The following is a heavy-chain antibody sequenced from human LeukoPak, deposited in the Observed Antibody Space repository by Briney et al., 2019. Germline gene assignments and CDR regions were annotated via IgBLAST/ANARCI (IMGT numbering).Heavy chain of an antibody. V-gene: IGHV1-69*04. CDR2: IIPILGIA. D-gene: IGHD3-3*01. Sequence: SVKVSCKASGGTFSSYTISWVRQAPGQGLEWMGRIIPILGIANYAQEFQGRVTITADKSTSTAYMELSSLRSEDTAVYYCAREGYYDFWSGHDAFDIWGQGTMVTVSS. J-gene: IGHJ3*02. CDR3: AREGYYDFWSGHDAFDI. CDR1: GGTFSSYT.